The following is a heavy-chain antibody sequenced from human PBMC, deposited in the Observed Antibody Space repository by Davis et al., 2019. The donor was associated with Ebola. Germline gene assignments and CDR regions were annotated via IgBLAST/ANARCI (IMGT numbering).Heavy chain of an antibody. D-gene: IGHD2-2*03. J-gene: IGHJ4*02. Sequence: GGSLRLSCAASGFTFSSYSMNWIRQAPGKGLEWVSSISSSSSYIYYADSVKGRFTISRDNAKNSLYLQMNSLRAEDTALYYCAKLVDIVVGTAPFDYWGQGTLVTVSS. CDR3: AKLVDIVVGTAPFDY. CDR2: ISSSSSYI. CDR1: GFTFSSYS. V-gene: IGHV3-21*04.